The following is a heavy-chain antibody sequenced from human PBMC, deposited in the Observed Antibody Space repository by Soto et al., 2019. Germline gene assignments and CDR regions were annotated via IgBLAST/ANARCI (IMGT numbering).Heavy chain of an antibody. J-gene: IGHJ4*02. CDR2: ISSSSSYI. CDR3: ASLGIAAAGTTFDY. Sequence: GGSLRLSCAASGFTFSSYGMHWVRQAPGKGLEWVSSISSSSSYIYYADSVKGRFTISRDNAKNSLYLQMNSLRAEDTAVYYCASLGIAAAGTTFDYWGQGTLVTVSS. CDR1: GFTFSSYG. V-gene: IGHV3-21*01. D-gene: IGHD6-13*01.